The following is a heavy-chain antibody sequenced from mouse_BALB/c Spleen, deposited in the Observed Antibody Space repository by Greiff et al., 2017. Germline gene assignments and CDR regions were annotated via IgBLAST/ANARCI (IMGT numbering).Heavy chain of an antibody. V-gene: IGHV5-6-5*01. D-gene: IGHD2-1*01. Sequence: DVKLVESGGGLVKPGGSLKLSCAASGFTFSSYAMSWVRQTPEKRLEWVASISSGGSTYYPDSVTGRFTISRDNARNILYLQMSSLRSEDTAMYYCARDYGNYYYYAMDYWGQGTSVTVSS. CDR3: ARDYGNYYYYAMDY. CDR2: ISSGGST. CDR1: GFTFSSYA. J-gene: IGHJ4*01.